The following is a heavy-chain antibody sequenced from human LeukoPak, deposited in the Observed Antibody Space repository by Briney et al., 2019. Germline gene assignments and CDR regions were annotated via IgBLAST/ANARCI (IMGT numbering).Heavy chain of an antibody. CDR3: STPSS. V-gene: IGHV3-15*07. CDR2: IKSKTDGGTI. CDR1: GFIFTNAW. Sequence: GGSLRLSCATCGFIFTNAWMKWVRQAPGKGLEWVGRIKSKTDGGTIDYAAPVKGRFTISRDDSKNTLYLQMDNLKTEGTAIYYCSTPSSWGQGTLVTVSS. J-gene: IGHJ5*02.